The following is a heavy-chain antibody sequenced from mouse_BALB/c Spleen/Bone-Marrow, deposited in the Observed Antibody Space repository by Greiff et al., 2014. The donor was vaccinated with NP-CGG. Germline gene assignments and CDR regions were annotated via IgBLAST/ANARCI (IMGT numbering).Heavy chain of an antibody. CDR2: IYPGNVNT. J-gene: IGHJ2*01. Sequence: VQRVESGPELVKPGASVRISCEASGYTFTSYYIHWVKQRPGQGLEWIGWIYPGNVNTKYNEKFKGKATLTADKSSSTAYMQLSSLTSEDSAVYFCARWPYYWGQGTTLTVSS. CDR3: ARWPYY. V-gene: IGHV1S56*01. CDR1: GYTFTSYY.